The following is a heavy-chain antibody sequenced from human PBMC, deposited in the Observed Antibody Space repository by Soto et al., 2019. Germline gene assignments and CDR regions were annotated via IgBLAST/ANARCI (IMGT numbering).Heavy chain of an antibody. CDR2: ISGYKGDT. CDR1: GDTFISSG. CDR3: ARIEYCSGGNCYSAFDI. D-gene: IGHD2-15*01. Sequence: VQSGAEVKKPGASVKVSCKASGDTFISSGISWVRQAPGQGLEWMGWISGYKGDTNYAQKFQGRVNLTTDTSPSTAYMELRSLTPGDTAIYYCARIEYCSGGNCYSAFDIWGQGTLVTVSS. V-gene: IGHV1-18*01. J-gene: IGHJ3*02.